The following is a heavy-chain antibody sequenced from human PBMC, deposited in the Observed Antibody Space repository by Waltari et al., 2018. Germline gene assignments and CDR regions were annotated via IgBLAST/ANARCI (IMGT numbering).Heavy chain of an antibody. J-gene: IGHJ5*02. D-gene: IGHD1-26*01. CDR2: ICSGGST. Sequence: EVQLVESGGGLVQPGGSLRLSCAASGFSVSGVYMTWVRQAPGKGLQWVSIICSGGSTYYADSVKGRFTISRDNSKNTVFLQMNSLRVDDTAVYYCARPVGNETWGQGTLVTVSS. CDR1: GFSVSGVY. V-gene: IGHV3-53*01. CDR3: ARPVGNET.